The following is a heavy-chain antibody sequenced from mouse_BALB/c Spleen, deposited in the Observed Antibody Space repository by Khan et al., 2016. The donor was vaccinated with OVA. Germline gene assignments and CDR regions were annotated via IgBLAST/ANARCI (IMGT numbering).Heavy chain of an antibody. Sequence: QVQLKESGAELVKPGTSVKISCKASGYTFTSYYMYWVKQRPGQGIEWIGGINPNNGDSNFNEKFKSKATLTVDKSSSTAYMQLGILTSEDSAVYYCARSGYGNPFAYWGQGTLVTVSA. CDR3: ARSGYGNPFAY. CDR2: INPNNGDS. D-gene: IGHD2-1*01. J-gene: IGHJ3*01. V-gene: IGHV1S81*02. CDR1: GYTFTSYY.